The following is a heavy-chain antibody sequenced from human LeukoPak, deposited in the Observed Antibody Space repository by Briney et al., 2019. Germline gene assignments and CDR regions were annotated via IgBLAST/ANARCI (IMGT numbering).Heavy chain of an antibody. CDR3: AKDQDYGDYVVLCY. Sequence: AQSLTLSSTADTFTSTSNAMGWVRQAPGKGLEWVSATSASGGRTYYADSGKGCFTISRDNSQHTLYLQMNSLRAEDTAVYYCAKDQDYGDYVVLCYGGQGTLVTVSS. D-gene: IGHD4-17*01. J-gene: IGHJ4*02. CDR1: TFTSTSNA. CDR2: TSASGGRT. V-gene: IGHV3-23*01.